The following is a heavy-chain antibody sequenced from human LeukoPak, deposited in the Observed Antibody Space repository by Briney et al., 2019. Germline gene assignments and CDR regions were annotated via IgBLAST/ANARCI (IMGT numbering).Heavy chain of an antibody. CDR2: INHSGST. D-gene: IGHD4-11*01. Sequence: SETLSLTCTVSGGSISSGSYYWSWIRQPAGKGLEWIGEINHSGSTNYNPSLKSRVTISVDTSKNQFSLKLSSVTAADTAVYYCARLVGDYSNYGRQRFDYWGQGTLVTVSS. V-gene: IGHV4-61*10. J-gene: IGHJ4*02. CDR3: ARLVGDYSNYGRQRFDY. CDR1: GGSISSGSYY.